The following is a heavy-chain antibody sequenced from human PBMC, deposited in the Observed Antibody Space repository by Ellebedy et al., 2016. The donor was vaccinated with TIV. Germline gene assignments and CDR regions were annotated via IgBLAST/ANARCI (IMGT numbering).Heavy chain of an antibody. J-gene: IGHJ4*02. CDR3: SRGSNSGSYRAD. Sequence: ASVKVSCXASGYTFTGYYMHWVRQAPGQGLEWMGWINPNSGGTNYAQTFQGRVTMTRDTSINTAYMELSSLTSEDTAVYYCSRGSNSGSYRADWGQGTLVIVSS. CDR2: INPNSGGT. CDR1: GYTFTGYY. D-gene: IGHD3-10*01. V-gene: IGHV1-2*02.